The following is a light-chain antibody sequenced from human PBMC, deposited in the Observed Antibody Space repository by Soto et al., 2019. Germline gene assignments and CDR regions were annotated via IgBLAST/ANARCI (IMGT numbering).Light chain of an antibody. J-gene: IGKJ4*01. CDR3: QQRSNWLLT. V-gene: IGKV3-11*01. CDR2: DAS. CDR1: QSVSSY. Sequence: EIVLTQSPATLSLSPGERATLSCRASQSVSSYLAWYQQKPGQAPRLLIYDASNRATGIPARFSGSGSGTDFALTICSLGPEDFAVYYCQQRSNWLLTFGGGTKVEIK.